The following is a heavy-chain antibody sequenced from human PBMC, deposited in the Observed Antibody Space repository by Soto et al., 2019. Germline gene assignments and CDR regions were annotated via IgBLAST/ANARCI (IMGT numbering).Heavy chain of an antibody. D-gene: IGHD1-26*01. Sequence: QVQLVQSGAEVKKPGSSVKVSCKDSGGTFSSYAISWVRQAPGQGPEWMGGIIPIFGTANYAQKFQGRVTITADESTSTAYMELSSLRSEDTAVYYCARALGTGGYYASDYYYGMDVWGQGTTVTVSS. CDR3: ARALGTGGYYASDYYYGMDV. V-gene: IGHV1-69*01. J-gene: IGHJ6*02. CDR2: IIPIFGTA. CDR1: GGTFSSYA.